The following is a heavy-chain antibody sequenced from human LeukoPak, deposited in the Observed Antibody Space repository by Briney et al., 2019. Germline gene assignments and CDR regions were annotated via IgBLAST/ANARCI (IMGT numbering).Heavy chain of an antibody. D-gene: IGHD4-23*01. CDR1: GFTFSSFG. Sequence: PGGSLRLSCAASGFTFSSFGMNWVRQAPGKGLEWVSYISSSSSTIYYADSVKGRFTISRDNAKNSLYLQMNSLRAEDTAVYYCARRAGGYSHPYDYWGQGILVTVSS. CDR3: ARRAGGYSHPYDY. V-gene: IGHV3-48*01. CDR2: ISSSSSTI. J-gene: IGHJ4*02.